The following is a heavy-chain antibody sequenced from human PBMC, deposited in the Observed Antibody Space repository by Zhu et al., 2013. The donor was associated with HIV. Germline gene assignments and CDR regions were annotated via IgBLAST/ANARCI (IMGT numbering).Heavy chain of an antibody. J-gene: IGHJ6*02. D-gene: IGHD2-15*01. CDR2: IIPIFGTA. CDR3: ARCSEDKTRRSWTPTYGMDV. CDR1: GGTFSSYA. Sequence: QVQLVQSGAEVKKPGSSVKVSCKASGGTFSSYAISWVRQAPGQGLEWMGGIIPIFGTANYAQKFQGRVTITADKSTSTAYMELSSLRSEDTAVYYCARCSEDKTRRSWTPTYGMDVWGQGTTVTVSS. V-gene: IGHV1-69*06.